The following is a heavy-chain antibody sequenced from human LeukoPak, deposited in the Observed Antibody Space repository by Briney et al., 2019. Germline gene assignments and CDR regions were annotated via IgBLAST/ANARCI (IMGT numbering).Heavy chain of an antibody. CDR3: ARDKNYCGGDCYWVPPGY. Sequence: ASVKVSCKASGYTFTSDYMHWVRQAPGQGLEWMGIINPSGGSTSYAQKFQGRVTMTRATSTSTVYMELSSLRSEDTAVYYCARDKNYCGGDCYWVPPGYWGQGTLVTVSS. V-gene: IGHV1-46*01. CDR1: GYTFTSDY. CDR2: INPSGGST. D-gene: IGHD2-21*02. J-gene: IGHJ4*02.